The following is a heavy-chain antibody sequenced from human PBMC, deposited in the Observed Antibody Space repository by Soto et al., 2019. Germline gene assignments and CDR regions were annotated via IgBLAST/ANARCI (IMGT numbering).Heavy chain of an antibody. CDR1: GYTFTNYA. D-gene: IGHD3-3*01. Sequence: ASVKVSCKTSGYTFTNYAMHWVRQAPGQRLEWMGWINTANGNTKYSQKFQGRVTISRDTSISTAYMELSRLRSDDTAVYYCARDGSGRRKGVVTLYYYYGMDVWGQGTTVTVSS. J-gene: IGHJ6*02. CDR2: INTANGNT. CDR3: ARDGSGRRKGVVTLYYYYGMDV. V-gene: IGHV1-3*04.